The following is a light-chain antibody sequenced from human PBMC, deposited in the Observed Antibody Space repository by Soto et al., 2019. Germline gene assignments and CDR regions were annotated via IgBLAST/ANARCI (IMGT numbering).Light chain of an antibody. J-gene: IGLJ1*01. CDR2: EVS. CDR3: SSYTSSSTYV. Sequence: QSALTQPASVSGSPGQSITISCTGTSSDIGGYNYVSWYQQHPGKAPKLMIYEVSNRPSGVCNRFSGSKSGNTASLTISGLQAEDEDDYYCSSYTSSSTYVFGTGTKLTVL. CDR1: SSDIGGYNY. V-gene: IGLV2-14*01.